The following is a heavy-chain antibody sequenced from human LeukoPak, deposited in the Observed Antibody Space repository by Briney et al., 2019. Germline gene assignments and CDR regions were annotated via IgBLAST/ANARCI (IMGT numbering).Heavy chain of an antibody. CDR2: INPSGGST. Sequence: APVKVSCKASGYTFTSYYMHWVRQAPGQGLEWMGIINPSGGSTSYAQKFQGRVTMTRDTSTSTVYMELSSLRSEDTAVYYCARDHGGRGYSYGWLSLRTDWFDPWGQGTLVTVSS. CDR3: ARDHGGRGYSYGWLSLRTDWFDP. CDR1: GYTFTSYY. J-gene: IGHJ5*02. D-gene: IGHD5-18*01. V-gene: IGHV1-46*01.